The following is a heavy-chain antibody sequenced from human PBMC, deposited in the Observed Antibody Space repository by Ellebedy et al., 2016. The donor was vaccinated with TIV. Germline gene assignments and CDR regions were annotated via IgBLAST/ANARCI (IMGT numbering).Heavy chain of an antibody. V-gene: IGHV3-7*01. J-gene: IGHJ4*02. CDR2: IKEDGGEK. D-gene: IGHD2-15*01. CDR3: ARDLGYCSGGTCYSVFDS. CDR1: GGSFSGYY. Sequence: PGGSLRLSCAVYGGSFSGYYWSWIRQPPGMGLEWVAHIKEDGGEKYYVDSVKGRFSISRDNAKNSLYLQMNSLRAEDTAVYYCARDLGYCSGGTCYSVFDSWGQGTLVTVSS.